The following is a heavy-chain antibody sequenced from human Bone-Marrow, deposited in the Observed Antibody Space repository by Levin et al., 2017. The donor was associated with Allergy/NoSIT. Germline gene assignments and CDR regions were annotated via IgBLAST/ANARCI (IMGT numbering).Heavy chain of an antibody. CDR2: IYYSGST. V-gene: IGHV4-39*07. CDR3: ARVISLANSFYYYYGMDV. D-gene: IGHD4-23*01. Sequence: SETLSLTCTVSGGSISSSSYYWGWIRQPPGKGLEWIGSIYYSGSTYYNPSLKSRVTISVDTSKNQFSLKLSSVTAADTAVYYCARVISLANSFYYYYGMDVWGQGTTVTVSS. J-gene: IGHJ6*02. CDR1: GGSISSSSYY.